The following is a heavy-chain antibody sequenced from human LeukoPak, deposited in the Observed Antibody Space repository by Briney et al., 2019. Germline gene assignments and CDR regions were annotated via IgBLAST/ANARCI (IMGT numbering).Heavy chain of an antibody. V-gene: IGHV3-21*01. D-gene: IGHD3-10*01. CDR2: ISSSSSYI. CDR3: ARDLPGWYYGSGRFDY. CDR1: GFTFSSYS. Sequence: GGSLRLSCAASGFTFSSYSMNWVRQAPGKGLDWVSSISSSSSYIYYADSVKGRFTISRDNAKNSLYLQMNSLRAEDTAVYYCARDLPGWYYGSGRFDYWGQGTLVTVSS. J-gene: IGHJ4*02.